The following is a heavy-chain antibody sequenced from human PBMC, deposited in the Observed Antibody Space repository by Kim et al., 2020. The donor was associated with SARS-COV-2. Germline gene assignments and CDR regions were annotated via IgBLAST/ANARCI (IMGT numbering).Heavy chain of an antibody. V-gene: IGHV4-4*07. CDR3: ARVATSPRRPVDY. CDR2: MYIDGTT. CDR1: GASMTTNY. J-gene: IGHJ4*02. Sequence: SETLSLTCSVSGASMTTNYLTWVRQSAGEGLEYLGRMYIDGTTDYNPSLRGRATMSLDTSKNKFSLKLTSVTAADTAVFYCARVATSPRRPVDYWGQGT.